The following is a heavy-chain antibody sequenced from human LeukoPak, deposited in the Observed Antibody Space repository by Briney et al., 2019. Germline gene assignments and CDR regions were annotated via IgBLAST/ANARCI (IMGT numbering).Heavy chain of an antibody. CDR2: IYDSGTI. J-gene: IGHJ6*02. Sequence: PGGSLRLSCAASGFTVSTNYMSWVRQAPGKGLEWVSIIYDSGTIHYADSVKGRFTISRDNLKNTLYLQMNSLSAGDTAVYYCARDISGGYDGLDVWGQGTTVTVSS. V-gene: IGHV3-66*01. D-gene: IGHD3-22*01. CDR3: ARDISGGYDGLDV. CDR1: GFTVSTNY.